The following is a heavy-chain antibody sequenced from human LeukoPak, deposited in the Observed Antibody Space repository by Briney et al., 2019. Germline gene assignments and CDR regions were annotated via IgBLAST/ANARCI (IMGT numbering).Heavy chain of an antibody. CDR2: IYYSGST. J-gene: IGHJ4*02. Sequence: SETLSLTCTVSGGSISSYYWSWIRQPPGQGLEWIGYIYYSGSTNYNPYLKSRVTISVDTSKNQFSLKLSSVTAADTAVYYCAATAEYYDSSGYYNYWGQGTLVTVSS. CDR3: AATAEYYDSSGYYNY. CDR1: GGSISSYY. D-gene: IGHD3-22*01. V-gene: IGHV4-59*13.